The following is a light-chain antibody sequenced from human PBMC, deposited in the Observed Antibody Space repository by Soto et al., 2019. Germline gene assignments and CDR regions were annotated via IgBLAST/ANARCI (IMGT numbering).Light chain of an antibody. J-gene: IGKJ4*01. CDR3: QQYSNWPLT. V-gene: IGKV3-15*01. CDR1: QSVNND. CDR2: GAS. Sequence: EIVMTQSPATLSVSPGERATLSCRASQSVNNDLAWYQQKPGHAPRLLNYGASTRATGVPAKFSGSGSGTEFTLTISSLQSEDFAVYYCQQYSNWPLTFGGGTKVDIK.